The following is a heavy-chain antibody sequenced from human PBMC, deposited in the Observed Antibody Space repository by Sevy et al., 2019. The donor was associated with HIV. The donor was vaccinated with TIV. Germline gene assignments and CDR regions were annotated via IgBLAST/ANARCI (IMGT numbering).Heavy chain of an antibody. CDR2: IYWDDEK. Sequence: SGPTLVKPTQTLTLTCIVSGFSLSSRGVGVGWVRQPPGKALEWLGIIYWDDEKRYSPSLRSRLTISKDTSRNQVILVMTDVDPVDTATYFCARLRGFTYGRELDLWGQGTLVTVSS. J-gene: IGHJ5*02. CDR1: GFSLSSRGVG. CDR3: ARLRGFTYGRELDL. V-gene: IGHV2-5*02. D-gene: IGHD2-21*02.